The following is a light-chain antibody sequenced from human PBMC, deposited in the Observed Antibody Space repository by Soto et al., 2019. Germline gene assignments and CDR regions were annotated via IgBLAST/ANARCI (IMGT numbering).Light chain of an antibody. CDR2: DAS. Sequence: EIVLTQSPATLSLSPGERATLSCRASQSVSSYLAWYQQKPGQAPRLLIYDASTRAADIPDRFSGSGSGTDFTLTINRLEPEDFAVYYCQQYDYSPRTFGQGTKVDIK. J-gene: IGKJ1*01. CDR3: QQYDYSPRT. V-gene: IGKV3-11*01. CDR1: QSVSSY.